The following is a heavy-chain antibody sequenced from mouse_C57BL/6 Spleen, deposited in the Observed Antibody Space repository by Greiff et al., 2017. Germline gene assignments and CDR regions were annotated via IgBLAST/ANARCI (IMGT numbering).Heavy chain of an antibody. J-gene: IGHJ4*01. CDR1: GYTFTSYW. CDR2: IHPNSGST. CDR3: ARDYCGGNAMDY. V-gene: IGHV1-64*01. D-gene: IGHD1-1*01. Sequence: VQLQQPGAELVKPGASVKLSCKASGYTFTSYWMHWVKQRPGQGLEWIGMIHPNSGSTNYNEKFKSKATLTVDKSSSTAYMQLSSLTSEDSAVYYCARDYCGGNAMDYWGQGTSVTVSS.